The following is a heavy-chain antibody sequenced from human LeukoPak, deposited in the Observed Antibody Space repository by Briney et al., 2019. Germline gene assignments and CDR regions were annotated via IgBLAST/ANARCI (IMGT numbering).Heavy chain of an antibody. Sequence: PSETLSLTCAVYGGSFSGYYWSWIRQPPGKGLEWIGEVNHSGSTNYNPSLKSRVTISVDTSKNQFSLKLSSVTAADTAVYYCARGSRIVGATRTFNNWFDPWGQGTLVTVSS. CDR1: GGSFSGYY. CDR3: ARGSRIVGATRTFNNWFDP. CDR2: VNHSGST. J-gene: IGHJ5*02. V-gene: IGHV4-34*01. D-gene: IGHD1-26*01.